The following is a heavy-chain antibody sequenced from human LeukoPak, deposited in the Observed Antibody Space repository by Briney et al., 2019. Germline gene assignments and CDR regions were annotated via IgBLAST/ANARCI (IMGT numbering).Heavy chain of an antibody. Sequence: ASVKVSCKASGYTYTGYHMHWVRQAPGQGLEWMGRINPNSGDTNYAQNFQGRVTMTRDTSISTAYMELSRLRSDDTAVYYCARDYCSSTSCLFDYWGQGTLVTVSS. V-gene: IGHV1-2*06. CDR2: INPNSGDT. CDR1: GYTYTGYH. CDR3: ARDYCSSTSCLFDY. D-gene: IGHD2-2*01. J-gene: IGHJ4*02.